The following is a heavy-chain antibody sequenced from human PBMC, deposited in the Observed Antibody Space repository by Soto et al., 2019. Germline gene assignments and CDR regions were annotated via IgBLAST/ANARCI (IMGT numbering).Heavy chain of an antibody. Sequence: QVQLQESGPGLVKPSETLSLPCTVSGGSISSYYWSWILQPAGKGLEWLGRIYNSGSTNYNPSLTSRVPMPVDTSKHQFDLKLSSVTAADTAVYYWARAGYGDYARTEGAFWDIWGQVTMVTVAS. CDR1: GGSISSYY. CDR2: IYNSGST. V-gene: IGHV4-4*07. CDR3: ARAGYGDYARTEGAFWDI. J-gene: IGHJ3*02. D-gene: IGHD4-17*01.